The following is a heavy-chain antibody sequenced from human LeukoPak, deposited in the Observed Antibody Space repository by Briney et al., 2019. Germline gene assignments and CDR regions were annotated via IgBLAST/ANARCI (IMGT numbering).Heavy chain of an antibody. D-gene: IGHD1-1*01. CDR2: IVVGSGNT. J-gene: IGHJ4*02. CDR3: AANRQLGLGGFDY. V-gene: IGHV1-58*01. CDR1: GFIFSAD. Sequence: SVKVSCKASGFIFSADVQWVRQARGQRLGWIGWIVVGSGNTNYAQNFQERVTITRDMSTSTAYMELSSLRSDDTAVYYCAANRQLGLGGFDYWGQGTLVTVPS.